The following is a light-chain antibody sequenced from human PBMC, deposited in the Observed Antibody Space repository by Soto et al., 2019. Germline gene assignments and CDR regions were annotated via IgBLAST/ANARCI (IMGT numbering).Light chain of an antibody. Sequence: AIQMTQSPSSLSASVGDRATITCRASQGFRNDLGWYQQKPGKAPKLLIYAASTLQSGVPSRFSGSGSGTDFSLTIASLQPEDFADYYCLQNHSSHWTFGQGTHVEV. J-gene: IGKJ1*01. CDR3: LQNHSSHWT. CDR1: QGFRND. V-gene: IGKV1-6*01. CDR2: AAS.